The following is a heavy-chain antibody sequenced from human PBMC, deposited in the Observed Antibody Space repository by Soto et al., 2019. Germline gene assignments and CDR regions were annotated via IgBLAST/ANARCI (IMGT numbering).Heavy chain of an antibody. CDR3: ARGPYDYVWGSYRHDAFDI. Sequence: GASVKVSCKASGYTFTGYYMHWVRQAPGQGLEWMGWINPNSGGTNYAQKFQGWVTMTRDTSISTAYMELSRLRSEDTAVYYCARGPYDYVWGSYRHDAFDIWGQGTMVTVSS. CDR2: INPNSGGT. CDR1: GYTFTGYY. V-gene: IGHV1-2*04. J-gene: IGHJ3*02. D-gene: IGHD3-16*02.